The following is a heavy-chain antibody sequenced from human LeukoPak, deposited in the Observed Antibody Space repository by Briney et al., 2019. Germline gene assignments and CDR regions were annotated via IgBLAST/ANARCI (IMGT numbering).Heavy chain of an antibody. CDR3: ARGEPGDSDAFDI. CDR1: GGSISSGDYY. CDR2: IYYSGTT. J-gene: IGHJ3*02. D-gene: IGHD2-21*02. V-gene: IGHV4-30-4*08. Sequence: PSETLSLTCTVSGGSISSGDYYWRWISQRPGKGMGWIVYIYYSGTTYYNPSLKSRLTISLDTSKNHFSLKLSSVTAADTAVYYCARGEPGDSDAFDIWGQGTMVTVSS.